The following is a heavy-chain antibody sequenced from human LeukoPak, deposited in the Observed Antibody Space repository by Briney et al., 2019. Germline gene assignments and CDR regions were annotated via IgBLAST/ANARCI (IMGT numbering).Heavy chain of an antibody. D-gene: IGHD2-2*01. J-gene: IGHJ4*02. CDR2: INHSGST. V-gene: IGHV4-34*01. CDR3: ARLGCSSTSCFFDY. CDR1: GFAFSSYD. Sequence: PGGSLRLSCAASGFAFSSYDMNWIRQPPGKGLEWIGEINHSGSTNSNSSLKSRVTISVDTPKNQFSLKLSSVTAADTAVYYCARLGCSSTSCFFDYWGQGTLVTVSS.